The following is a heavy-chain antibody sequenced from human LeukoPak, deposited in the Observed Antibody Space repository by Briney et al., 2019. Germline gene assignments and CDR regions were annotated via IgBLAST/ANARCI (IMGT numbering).Heavy chain of an antibody. J-gene: IGHJ4*02. D-gene: IGHD2-15*01. V-gene: IGHV3-23*01. CDR3: AKWGCSGGSCYPFDY. CDR2: ISGSRNNT. Sequence: PGGSLRLSCAASGFTFSSYWMSWVRQAPGKGLEWVSAISGSRNNTYYADSVKGRFTISRDNSKNTLYLQMNSLRAEDTAIYYCAKWGCSGGSCYPFDYWGQGTLVTVSS. CDR1: GFTFSSYW.